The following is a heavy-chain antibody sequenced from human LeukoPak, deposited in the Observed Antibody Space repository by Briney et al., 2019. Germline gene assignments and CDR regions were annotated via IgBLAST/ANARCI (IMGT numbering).Heavy chain of an antibody. CDR1: GYSFTSYW. Sequence: GESLRISCQGSGYSFTSYWISWVRQMPGKGLEWMGRIDPSDSYTNYSPSFQGHVTISADKSISTAYLQWSSLKASDTAMYYCARRVGGSYPWFDPWGQGTLVTVSS. D-gene: IGHD1-26*01. J-gene: IGHJ5*02. CDR3: ARRVGGSYPWFDP. V-gene: IGHV5-10-1*01. CDR2: IDPSDSYT.